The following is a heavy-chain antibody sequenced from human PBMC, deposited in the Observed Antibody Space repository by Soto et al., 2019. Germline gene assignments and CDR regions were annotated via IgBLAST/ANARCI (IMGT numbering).Heavy chain of an antibody. V-gene: IGHV1-69*01. D-gene: IGHD5-18*01. J-gene: IGHJ4*02. Sequence: QVQLVQSGAEVKKPGSSVMVSCKASGGTFSSYAISWVRQAPGQGLEWMGGNIPIFGTANYAQKFQGGVTITADESTSTANMALSSLRSEDTAGHYCARVGPTAALWQNFDEWGQGTLVTVSS. CDR2: NIPIFGTA. CDR1: GGTFSSYA. CDR3: ARVGPTAALWQNFDE.